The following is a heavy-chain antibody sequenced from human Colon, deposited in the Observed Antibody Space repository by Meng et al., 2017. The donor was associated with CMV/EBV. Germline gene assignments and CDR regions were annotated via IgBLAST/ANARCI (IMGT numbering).Heavy chain of an antibody. V-gene: IGHV4-39*07. J-gene: IGHJ3*02. D-gene: IGHD1-14*01. CDR2: IYYSGST. CDR1: GGSISSSGYY. Sequence: LRLSCTVSGGSISSSGYYWGWLRQPPGQGLEWIGNIYYSGSTYYNPSLKSRVTMSVDTSKNHFSLKLSSVTAADTAVYYCARAPLPRGALTYNAFDIWGQGTMVTVSS. CDR3: ARAPLPRGALTYNAFDI.